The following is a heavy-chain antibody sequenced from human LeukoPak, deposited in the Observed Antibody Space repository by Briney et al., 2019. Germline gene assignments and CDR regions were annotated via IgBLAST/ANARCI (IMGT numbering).Heavy chain of an antibody. J-gene: IGHJ2*01. D-gene: IGHD3-9*01. Sequence: GGSLRLSCAASGFTFSSYSMNWVRQAPGKGLEWVSFISSSSSYIYYADSVKGRFTISRDNAKNSLYLQVNSLRAEDTAVYYCARAPIFQSPGGWYFDLWGRGTLVTVSS. CDR2: ISSSSSYI. CDR3: ARAPIFQSPGGWYFDL. V-gene: IGHV3-21*01. CDR1: GFTFSSYS.